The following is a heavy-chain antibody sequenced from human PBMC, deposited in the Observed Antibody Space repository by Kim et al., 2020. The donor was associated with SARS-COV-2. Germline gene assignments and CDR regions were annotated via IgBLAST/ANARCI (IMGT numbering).Heavy chain of an antibody. CDR3: AKVYDYYGSGCYFDY. Sequence: GGSLRLSCAASGFTFSGYAMTWVRQAPGKGLEWVSSISGSGGSTYYADSVKGRFTISRDNSKNTLYLQMNSLRAEDTAVYYCAKVYDYYGSGCYFDYWGQGTMVTVSS. D-gene: IGHD3-10*01. J-gene: IGHJ3*01. CDR1: GFTFSGYA. CDR2: ISGSGGST. V-gene: IGHV3-23*01.